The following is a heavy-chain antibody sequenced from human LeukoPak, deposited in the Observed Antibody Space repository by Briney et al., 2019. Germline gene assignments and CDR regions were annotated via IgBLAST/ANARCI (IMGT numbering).Heavy chain of an antibody. CDR1: GGTFSSYA. J-gene: IGHJ4*02. V-gene: IGHV1-69*13. CDR3: SRQHFLYGDYQFFDY. CDR2: IIPNFGTP. D-gene: IGHD4-17*01. Sequence: SVTVSCTASGGTFSSYAITWVRQAPGQGLEWMGGIIPNFGTPNYAQKFQGRVTITADGSTSTVYMELSSLRSEDTAVYYCSRQHFLYGDYQFFDYWGQGTLVTVSS.